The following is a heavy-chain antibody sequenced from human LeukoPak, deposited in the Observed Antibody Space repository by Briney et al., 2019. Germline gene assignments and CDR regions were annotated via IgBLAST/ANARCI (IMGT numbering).Heavy chain of an antibody. D-gene: IGHD3-10*01. CDR1: GGTFSSYA. CDR3: ARRSPGYYFDY. V-gene: IGHV1-69*04. Sequence: ASVKVSCKASGGTFSSYAISWVRQAPGQGLEWMGRIIPILGIANYAQKFQGRVTITADKSTSTAYMELSSLRSEDTAVYYCARRSPGYYFDYWGQGTLVTVSS. J-gene: IGHJ4*02. CDR2: IIPILGIA.